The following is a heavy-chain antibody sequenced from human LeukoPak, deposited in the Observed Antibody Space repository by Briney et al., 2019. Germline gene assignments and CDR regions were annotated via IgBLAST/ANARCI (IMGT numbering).Heavy chain of an antibody. V-gene: IGHV1-69*04. CDR3: ARGVYYDSSGYFDY. J-gene: IGHJ4*02. D-gene: IGHD3-22*01. CDR1: GYTFTSYG. Sequence: ASVKVSCKASGYTFTSYGISWVRQAPGQGLEWMGRIIPIFGIANYAQKFQGRVTITADKSTSTAYMELSSLRSEDTAVYYCARGVYYDSSGYFDYWGQGTLVTVSS. CDR2: IIPIFGIA.